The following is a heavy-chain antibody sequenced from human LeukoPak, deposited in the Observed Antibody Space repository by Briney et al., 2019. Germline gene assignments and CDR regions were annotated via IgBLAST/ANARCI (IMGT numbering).Heavy chain of an antibody. V-gene: IGHV3-21*01. D-gene: IGHD2-2*01. Sequence: GWSLRLSCAASGFTFSSYSMNGLRQAAGKGLAGVSSISSSSSYIYYADSVKGRFTISRDNAKNSLYLQMNSLRAEDTAVYYCARGAYIVVVPAAKKPPLGFDPWGQGTLVTVSS. CDR1: GFTFSSYS. CDR3: ARGAYIVVVPAAKKPPLGFDP. J-gene: IGHJ5*02. CDR2: ISSSSSYI.